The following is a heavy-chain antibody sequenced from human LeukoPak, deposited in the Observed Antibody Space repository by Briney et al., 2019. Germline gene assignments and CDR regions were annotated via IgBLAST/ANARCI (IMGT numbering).Heavy chain of an antibody. CDR3: ARVGRYCSGGSCFANYYYYYMDV. CDR2: IYYSGST. J-gene: IGHJ6*03. D-gene: IGHD2-15*01. CDR1: GGSISSYY. Sequence: SETLSLTCTVSGGSISSYYWSWLQQPPGKGLEWIGYIYYSGSTNYNPSLKSRVTISVDTSKNQFSLKLSSVTAADTAVDYCARVGRYCSGGSCFANYYYYYMDVWGKGTTVTVSS. V-gene: IGHV4-59*01.